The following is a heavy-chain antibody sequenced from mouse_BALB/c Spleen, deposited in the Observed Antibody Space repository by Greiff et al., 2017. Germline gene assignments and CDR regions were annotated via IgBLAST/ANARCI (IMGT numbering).Heavy chain of an antibody. CDR3: ASDYYGSSSDAMDY. CDR1: GFNIKDTY. D-gene: IGHD1-1*01. J-gene: IGHJ4*01. V-gene: IGHV14-3*02. CDR2: IDPANGNT. Sequence: VQLQQSGAELVKPGASVKLSCTASGFNIKDTYMHWVKQRPEQGLEWIGRIDPANGNTKYDPKFQGKATITADTSSNTAYLQLSSLTSEDTAVYCCASDYYGSSSDAMDYGGQGTSVTVS.